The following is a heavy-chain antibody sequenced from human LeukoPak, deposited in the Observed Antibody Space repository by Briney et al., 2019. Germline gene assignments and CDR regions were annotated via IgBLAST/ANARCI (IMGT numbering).Heavy chain of an antibody. CDR3: ARSYYNYYFDY. D-gene: IGHD3-10*01. CDR2: INHSGSN. V-gene: IGHV4-34*01. CDR1: GGSFSGYY. J-gene: IGHJ4*02. Sequence: PSXTLSLTCAVYGGSFSGYYWSWIRQPPGKGLEWIGEINHSGSNNYNPSLKIRVTISVDTSKNQFSLKLSSVTAADTAVYYCARSYYNYYFDYWGQGTLVTVSS.